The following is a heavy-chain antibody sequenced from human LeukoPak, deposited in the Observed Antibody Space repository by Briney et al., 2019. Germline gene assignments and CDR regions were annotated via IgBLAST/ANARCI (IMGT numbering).Heavy chain of an antibody. CDR1: GYSFTSHY. V-gene: IGHV1-46*01. J-gene: IGHJ3*02. Sequence: RASVKVSCKASGYSFTSHYMHWVRQAPGQGLEWLGLINPSGSSTLYAQKFQGRVTMTRDTSTSTVYMELSSLRSEDTAVYYCARQYYYDSSGYFCSAFDIWGQGTMVTVSS. CDR2: INPSGSST. CDR3: ARQYYYDSSGYFCSAFDI. D-gene: IGHD3-22*01.